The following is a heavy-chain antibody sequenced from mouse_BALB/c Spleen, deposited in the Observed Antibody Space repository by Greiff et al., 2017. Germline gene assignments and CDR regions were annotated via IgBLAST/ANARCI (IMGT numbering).Heavy chain of an antibody. CDR2: IDPENGNT. V-gene: IGHV14-1*02. CDR1: GFNIQDYY. Sequence: EVQLQQSGAELVRPGALVKLSCNASGFNIQDYYMHWVKQRPEQGLEWIGWIDPENGNTIYDPKFQGKASITADTSSNTAYLQLSSLTSEDTAVYYCARSGGYGNSWFAYWGQGTLVTVAA. CDR3: ARSGGYGNSWFAY. D-gene: IGHD2-1*01. J-gene: IGHJ3*01.